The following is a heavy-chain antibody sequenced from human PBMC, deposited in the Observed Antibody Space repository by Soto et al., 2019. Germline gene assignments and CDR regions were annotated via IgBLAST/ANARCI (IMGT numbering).Heavy chain of an antibody. V-gene: IGHV3-33*01. CDR2: IWYDGSIK. J-gene: IGHJ6*02. CDR3: ARDWAIAARLNYYYGMDV. CDR1: GFTFSSYG. D-gene: IGHD6-13*01. Sequence: QVQLVESGGGVVQPGRSLRLSCAASGFTFSSYGMHWVRQAPGKGLEWVAVIWYDGSIKYYADSVKGRFTISRDNSKNTLYLQMNSLRAEDTAVYYCARDWAIAARLNYYYGMDVWGQGTTVTVSS.